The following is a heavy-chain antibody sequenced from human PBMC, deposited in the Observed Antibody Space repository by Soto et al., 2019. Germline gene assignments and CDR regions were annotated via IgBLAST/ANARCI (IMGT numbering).Heavy chain of an antibody. CDR2: ISSSSYI. J-gene: IGHJ6*02. CDR1: GFTFSSYS. V-gene: IGHV3-21*01. CDR3: ARDRNYYGSGTKYYYGMDV. Sequence: EVQLVESGGGLVKPGGSLRLSCAASGFTFSSYSMNWVRQAPGKGLEWVSSISSSSYIYYADSVKGRFTISRDNAKNSLYLQMNSLRAEDTAVYYCARDRNYYGSGTKYYYGMDVWGQGTTVTVSS. D-gene: IGHD3-10*01.